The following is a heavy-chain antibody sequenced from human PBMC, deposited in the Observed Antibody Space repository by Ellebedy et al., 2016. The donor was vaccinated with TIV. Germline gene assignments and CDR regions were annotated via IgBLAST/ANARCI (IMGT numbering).Heavy chain of an antibody. CDR1: GFTFSSYA. Sequence: GESLKISCTASGFTFSSYAMGWVRQAPGRGLEWVSPISGTGDSTYYADSVEGRFTIFRDNSKNTLYLQMNSLRVEDTAVYYCARDAWEKARISWEYDHWGQGTLVTVSS. CDR3: ARDAWEKARISWEYDH. D-gene: IGHD5-24*01. J-gene: IGHJ4*02. CDR2: ISGTGDST. V-gene: IGHV3-23*01.